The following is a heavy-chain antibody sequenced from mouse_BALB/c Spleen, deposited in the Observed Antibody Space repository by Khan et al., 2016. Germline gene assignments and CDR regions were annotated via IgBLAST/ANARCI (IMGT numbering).Heavy chain of an antibody. CDR3: ARTGGYYGRWYFDV. D-gene: IGHD2-3*01. V-gene: IGHV2-2*02. J-gene: IGHJ1*01. CDR2: IWSGGST. CDR1: GFSLTSYG. Sequence: VELVESGPGLVQPSQSLSITCTVSGFSLTSYGVHWVRQSPGKGLEWLGVIWSGGSTDYNAAFISRLSISKDNSKSQVFFKMNSLQANDTAIYYCARTGGYYGRWYFDVWGAGTTVTVSS.